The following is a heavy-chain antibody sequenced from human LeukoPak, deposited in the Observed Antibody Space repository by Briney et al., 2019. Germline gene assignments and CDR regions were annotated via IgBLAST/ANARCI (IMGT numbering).Heavy chain of an antibody. J-gene: IGHJ4*02. CDR2: IRSKANSYAT. CDR1: GFTFSGSA. Sequence: GGSLRLSCAASGFTFSGSAMHWVRQASGKGLEWVGRIRSKANSYATAYAASVKGRFTISRDDSKNTAYLQMNSLKTEDTAVYYCTSLGGSGWPSGMDVWGQGTLVTVSP. V-gene: IGHV3-73*01. D-gene: IGHD6-19*01. CDR3: TSLGGSGWPSGMDV.